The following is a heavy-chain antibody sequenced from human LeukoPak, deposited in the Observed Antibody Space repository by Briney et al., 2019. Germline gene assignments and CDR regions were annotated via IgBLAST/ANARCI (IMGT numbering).Heavy chain of an antibody. Sequence: PSETLSLTCTVSGGSISSYYWSWIRQPPGKGLEWIGEINHSGSTNYNPSLKSRVTISVDTSKNQFSLKLSSVTAADTAVYYCARGGDYYYYYMDVWGKGTTVTVSS. J-gene: IGHJ6*03. CDR3: ARGGDYYYYYMDV. CDR2: INHSGST. V-gene: IGHV4-34*01. D-gene: IGHD4-17*01. CDR1: GGSISSYY.